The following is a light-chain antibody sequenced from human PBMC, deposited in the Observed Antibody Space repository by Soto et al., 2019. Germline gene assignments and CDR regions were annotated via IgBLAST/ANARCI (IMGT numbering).Light chain of an antibody. Sequence: QSVLTQPPSVSGTPGQRVTISCSGSSSNIGSNYVYWYQQLPGTAPKLLIYRNNQRPSGVPDRFSGSKSGTSASLAISGLRSEDEAAYYCAAWDDSLSGVLFGGGTQLTVL. CDR3: AAWDDSLSGVL. V-gene: IGLV1-47*01. J-gene: IGLJ2*01. CDR1: SSNIGSNY. CDR2: RNN.